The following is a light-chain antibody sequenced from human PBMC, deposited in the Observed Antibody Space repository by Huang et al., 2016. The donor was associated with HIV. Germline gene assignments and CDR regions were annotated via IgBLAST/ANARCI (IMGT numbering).Light chain of an antibody. J-gene: IGKJ4*01. V-gene: IGKV3-15*01. CDR1: QSVSNN. CDR2: EAS. CDR3: QQFNNWPPS. Sequence: ERVMTQSPATLAVSPGERATLSCRASQSVSNNLAGYQQKPGQAPSLLFYEASSRATGVPARFSASGSGTEFTLTISSLQSEDFAIYYCQQFNNWPPSFGGGTKVEIK.